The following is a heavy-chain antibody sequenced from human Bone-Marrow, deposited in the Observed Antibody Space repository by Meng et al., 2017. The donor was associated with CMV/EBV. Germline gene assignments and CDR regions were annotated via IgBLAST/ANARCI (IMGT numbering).Heavy chain of an antibody. Sequence: SETLSLTCAVYGGSISSYYWSWIRQPPGKGLEWIGYIYYSGSTNYNPSLKSRVTISVDTSKNQFSLKLSSVTAADTAVYYCARDLAYSSSHYYYGMDVWGQGTTVTVSS. J-gene: IGHJ6*02. CDR1: GGSISSYY. V-gene: IGHV4-59*01. D-gene: IGHD6-6*01. CDR3: ARDLAYSSSHYYYGMDV. CDR2: IYYSGST.